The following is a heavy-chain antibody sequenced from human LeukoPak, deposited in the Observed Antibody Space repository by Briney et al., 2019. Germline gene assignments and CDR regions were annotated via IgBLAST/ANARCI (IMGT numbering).Heavy chain of an antibody. Sequence: GASVKVSCKASGYTFTSYDINWVRQAPGQGREWMGIINPSGGSTSYAQKFQGRVTMTRDMSTSTVYMELSSLRSEDTAVYYCARGPSGSYYRVRGAFDIWGQGTMVTVSS. V-gene: IGHV1-46*01. D-gene: IGHD1-26*01. CDR3: ARGPSGSYYRVRGAFDI. CDR1: GYTFTSYD. J-gene: IGHJ3*02. CDR2: INPSGGST.